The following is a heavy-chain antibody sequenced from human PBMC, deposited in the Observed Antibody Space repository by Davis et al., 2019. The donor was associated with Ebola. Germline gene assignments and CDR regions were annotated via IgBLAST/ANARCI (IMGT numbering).Heavy chain of an antibody. V-gene: IGHV3-74*01. CDR3: ARDVGGRAGY. J-gene: IGHJ4*02. CDR2: IDTDGSTT. Sequence: PGGSLRLSCVGSAFTFSSYWFHWVRQAPGKGLEWVSRIDTDGSTTNYADSVRGRFTISRDNAKNTLFLQMNSLRADDTAVYYCARDVGGRAGYWGQGTLVTVSS. CDR1: AFTFSSYW.